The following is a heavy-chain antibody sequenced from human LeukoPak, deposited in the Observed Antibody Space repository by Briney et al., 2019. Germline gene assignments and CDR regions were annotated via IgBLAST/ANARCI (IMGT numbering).Heavy chain of an antibody. V-gene: IGHV3-48*03. Sequence: GGSLRLSCAASGFTFSSYEMNWVRQAPGKGLEWTSYITSSGNSIYYADSLKGRFTISRDNAKNSLYLQMNSLRAEDTAVYYCARVRIVAAGGAFDIWGQGTMVTVSS. D-gene: IGHD6-13*01. J-gene: IGHJ3*02. CDR3: ARVRIVAAGGAFDI. CDR1: GFTFSSYE. CDR2: ITSSGNSI.